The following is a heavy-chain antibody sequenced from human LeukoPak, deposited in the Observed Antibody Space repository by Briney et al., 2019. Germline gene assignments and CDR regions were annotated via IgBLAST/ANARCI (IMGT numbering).Heavy chain of an antibody. J-gene: IGHJ3*02. V-gene: IGHV3-33*01. CDR2: IWYDGSEK. CDR1: VFTFSSFG. CDR3: ARGGDAFDI. Sequence: GGSLRLSCAASVFTFSSFGMHWVRQVPGKGLEWVAVIWYDGSEKYYADSVKGRFTISRDNSKNTLYLQMNSLRAEDTAVYYCARGGDAFDIWGQGTMVTVSS.